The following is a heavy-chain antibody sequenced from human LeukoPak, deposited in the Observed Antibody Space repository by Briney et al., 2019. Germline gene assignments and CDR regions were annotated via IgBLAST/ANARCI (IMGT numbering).Heavy chain of an antibody. D-gene: IGHD3-22*01. CDR2: IYFSGST. Sequence: SETLSLTCTVSGDSIRTTRYWGWIRQPHGKGLEWIGAIYFSGSTYYNPSLKSRVTISVDTSKNQFSLKLSSVTAADTAVYYCARGTSYYYDSSGYYFWGQGTLVTVSS. J-gene: IGHJ4*02. CDR1: GDSIRTTRY. V-gene: IGHV4-39*07. CDR3: ARGTSYYYDSSGYYF.